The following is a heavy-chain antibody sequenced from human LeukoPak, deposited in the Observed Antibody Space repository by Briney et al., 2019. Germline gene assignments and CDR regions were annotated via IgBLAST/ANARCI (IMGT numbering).Heavy chain of an antibody. D-gene: IGHD6-13*01. V-gene: IGHV4-39*07. CDR1: DDSISSISFY. J-gene: IGHJ5*02. Sequence: PSETLSLTCTVSDDSISSISFYWGRIRQPPGKGLEWIGSIYYDGTTYYNPSLESRVTMSLDPSKKQFSLRLRSVTAADTAVYYCVAYTSSLRWFDPWGQGTLVIVSS. CDR3: VAYTSSLRWFDP. CDR2: IYYDGTT.